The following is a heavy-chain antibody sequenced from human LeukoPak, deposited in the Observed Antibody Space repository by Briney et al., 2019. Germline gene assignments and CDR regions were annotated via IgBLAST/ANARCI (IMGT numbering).Heavy chain of an antibody. CDR3: ARERITMVRGVPTGDAFDI. D-gene: IGHD3-10*01. CDR1: GYSISSGYY. J-gene: IGHJ3*02. V-gene: IGHV4-38-2*02. Sequence: SETLSLTCTVSGYSISSGYYWGWIRQPPGKGLEWIGSIYHSGSTYYNPSLKSRVTISVDTSKNQFSLKLSSVTAADTAVYYCARERITMVRGVPTGDAFDIWGQRTMVTVSS. CDR2: IYHSGST.